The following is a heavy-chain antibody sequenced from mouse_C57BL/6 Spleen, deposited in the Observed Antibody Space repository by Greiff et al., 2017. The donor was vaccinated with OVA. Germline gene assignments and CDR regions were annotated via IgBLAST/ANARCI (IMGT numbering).Heavy chain of an antibody. CDR1: GFTFSDYY. V-gene: IGHV5-12*01. J-gene: IGHJ1*03. D-gene: IGHD1-1*01. CDR3: ARRFYGSSFTYWYFDV. CDR2: ISNGGGST. Sequence: EVQVVESGGGLVQPGGSLKLSCAASGFTFSDYYMYWVRQTPEKRLEWVAYISNGGGSTYYPDTVKGRFTISRDNAKNTLYLQMSRVKSEDTAMYYCARRFYGSSFTYWYFDVWGTGTTVTVSS.